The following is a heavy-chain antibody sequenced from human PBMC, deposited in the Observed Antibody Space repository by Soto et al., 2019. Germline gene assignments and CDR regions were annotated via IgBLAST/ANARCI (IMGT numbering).Heavy chain of an antibody. CDR2: ISGSGGST. V-gene: IGHV3-23*01. J-gene: IGHJ4*02. Sequence: EVQLLESGGGLVQPGGSLRLSCAASGFTFSSYAMSWVRQAPGKGLEWVSAISGSGGSTYYADSVKGRFTISRDNSKNSLYLQMNSLRDEDTAVYYCARGYYYDSSGYLLGGFDYWGQGTLVTVSS. CDR3: ARGYYYDSSGYLLGGFDY. CDR1: GFTFSSYA. D-gene: IGHD3-22*01.